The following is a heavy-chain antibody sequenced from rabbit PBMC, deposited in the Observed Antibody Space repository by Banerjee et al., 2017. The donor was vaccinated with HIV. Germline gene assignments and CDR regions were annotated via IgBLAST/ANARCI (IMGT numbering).Heavy chain of an antibody. D-gene: IGHD8-1*01. CDR1: GFSFSSSYY. CDR2: IYAGSSGST. CDR3: ARKGWAGDSYLFNL. J-gene: IGHJ4*01. Sequence: EESGGDLVKPGASLTLTCTASGFSFSSSYYMCWVRQAPGKGLEWIACIYAGSSGSTYYASWAKGRFTISKTSSTTVTLQMTSLTAADTATYFCARKGWAGDSYLFNLWGQGTLVTVS. V-gene: IGHV1S40*01.